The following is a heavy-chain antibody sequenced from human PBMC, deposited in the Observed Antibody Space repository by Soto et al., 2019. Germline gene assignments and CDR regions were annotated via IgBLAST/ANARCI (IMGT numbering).Heavy chain of an antibody. CDR1: GGSIISYY. Sequence: SGTLSLACTVSGGSIISYYWIWIRQPPGKGLEWIGYIYYSVSTNYNPSLKSRVTISVDTSKNQFSLKLSSVTAADTAVYYCASYGYDSSGYTFDYWGQGTLVTVSS. CDR2: IYYSVST. CDR3: ASYGYDSSGYTFDY. J-gene: IGHJ4*02. D-gene: IGHD3-22*01. V-gene: IGHV4-59*01.